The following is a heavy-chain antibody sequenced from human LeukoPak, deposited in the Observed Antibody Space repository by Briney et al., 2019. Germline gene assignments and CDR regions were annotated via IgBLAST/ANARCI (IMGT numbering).Heavy chain of an antibody. CDR1: GGSISSYY. CDR2: IFYTGST. J-gene: IGHJ4*02. CDR3: ARESYSSGWYDY. D-gene: IGHD6-19*01. Sequence: PSETLSLTCTVSGGSISSYYWGWIRQPPGKRLEWIGYIFYTGSTNYNPSLKSRVTISVDTSKNQFSLKLSSVTAADTAVYYCARESYSSGWYDYWGQGTLVTVSS. V-gene: IGHV4-59*01.